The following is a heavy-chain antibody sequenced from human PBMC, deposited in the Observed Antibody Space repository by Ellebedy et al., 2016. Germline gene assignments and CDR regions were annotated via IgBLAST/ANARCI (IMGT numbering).Heavy chain of an antibody. D-gene: IGHD5-18*01. CDR3: TTVYRYNYDSV. J-gene: IGHJ4*02. V-gene: IGHV3-15*01. Sequence: GGSLRLSCAASGFTFSNAWMNWVRQAPGKGLGWVGRIKSKTDGGAADYAAPVRGRFTISRDDSKNTLYLQMSSLKTEDTAVYFCTTVYRYNYDSVWGQGTLVTVSS. CDR2: IKSKTDGGAA. CDR1: GFTFSNAW.